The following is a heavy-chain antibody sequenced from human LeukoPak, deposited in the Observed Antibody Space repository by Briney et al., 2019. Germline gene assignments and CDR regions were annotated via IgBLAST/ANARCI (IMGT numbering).Heavy chain of an antibody. Sequence: ASETLSLTCTVSGGSMNNYYWSWIRQTPGKGLEWIGYIYYSGSTNYNPSLQGRVIISVDTSKNQFSLKMTSVTAADTAVYYCARDVPETYSDRWFAPWGQGTLVTVSS. D-gene: IGHD2-21*01. CDR1: GGSMNNYY. CDR3: ARDVPETYSDRWFAP. V-gene: IGHV4-59*01. J-gene: IGHJ5*02. CDR2: IYYSGST.